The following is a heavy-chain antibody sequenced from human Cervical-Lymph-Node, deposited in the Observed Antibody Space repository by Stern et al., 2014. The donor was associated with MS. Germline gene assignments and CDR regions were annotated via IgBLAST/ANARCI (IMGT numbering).Heavy chain of an antibody. Sequence: VHLVESGGGVVQPGRSLRLSCAASGFTFSDYAFHWVRQAPGKGLEWVTIISYDGNYKYYADSVKGRFTISRDNSKNTLYLQMHSLRSDDTAVYYCARRGADHDACDIWGQGTMVTVSS. CDR3: ARRGADHDACDI. D-gene: IGHD1-26*01. J-gene: IGHJ3*02. CDR2: ISYDGNYK. V-gene: IGHV3-30*04. CDR1: GFTFSDYA.